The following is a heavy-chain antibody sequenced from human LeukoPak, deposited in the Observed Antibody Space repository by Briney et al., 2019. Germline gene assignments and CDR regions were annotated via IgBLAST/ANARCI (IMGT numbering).Heavy chain of an antibody. Sequence: GGSLRLSCAASGFTFSTYAMSWVRQAPGKGLEWVSALSATDYKTYYAESVKGRFTISRDNAKSTLYLQMNRLRAEDTAIYYCAKDLNYAFDYWGQGTLVTVSS. V-gene: IGHV3-23*01. D-gene: IGHD2-2*01. CDR1: GFTFSTYA. CDR2: LSATDYKT. J-gene: IGHJ4*02. CDR3: AKDLNYAFDY.